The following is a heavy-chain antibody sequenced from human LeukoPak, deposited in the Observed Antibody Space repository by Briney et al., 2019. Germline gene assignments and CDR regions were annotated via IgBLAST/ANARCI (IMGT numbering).Heavy chain of an antibody. Sequence: SETLSLTCAVYGGSFSGYYWSWIRQPPGKGLEWIGEINHSGSTNYNPSLKSQVTISVDTSKNQFSLKLSSVTAADTAVYYCARGRQWLVYWGQGTLVTVSS. J-gene: IGHJ4*02. CDR3: ARGRQWLVY. CDR2: INHSGST. V-gene: IGHV4-34*01. D-gene: IGHD6-19*01. CDR1: GGSFSGYY.